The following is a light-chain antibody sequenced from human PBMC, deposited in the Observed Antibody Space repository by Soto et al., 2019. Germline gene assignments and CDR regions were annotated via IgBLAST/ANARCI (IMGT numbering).Light chain of an antibody. CDR2: TNN. Sequence: QSVLTQPPSASGTPGQRVTISCSGSSSNIGSNTVNWYQQLPGTAPNLLIFTNNQRPSGVPDRFSGSKSGTSASLAISGLQYEDEADYYCAGWDDRLNGRVFGTGTKVTV. CDR3: AGWDDRLNGRV. CDR1: SSNIGSNT. J-gene: IGLJ1*01. V-gene: IGLV1-44*01.